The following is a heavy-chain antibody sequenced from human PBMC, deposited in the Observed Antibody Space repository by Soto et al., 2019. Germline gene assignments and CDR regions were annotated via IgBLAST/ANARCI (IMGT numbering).Heavy chain of an antibody. CDR2: IKSKAHGETA. V-gene: IGHV3-15*01. CDR1: GFSFSDAW. Sequence: AQLVESWGGLVEPGGSLRVSCAASGFSFSDAWMIWVRQAPGNGLEWVGRIKSKAHGETADYAAPVKGRFTISRDDSTYAVYLQMSNLKIEDTAVYYFITGVDGFNPFDYWGQGTLVTVSS. J-gene: IGHJ4*02. CDR3: ITGVDGFNPFDY. D-gene: IGHD5-12*01.